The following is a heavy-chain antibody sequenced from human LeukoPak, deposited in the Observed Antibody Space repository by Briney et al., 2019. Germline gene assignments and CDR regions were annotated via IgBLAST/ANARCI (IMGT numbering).Heavy chain of an antibody. J-gene: IGHJ4*02. Sequence: ASVKVSCKASGYTFTSYYMHWVRQAPGQGLEWMGWINPNSGGTNYAQKFQGRVTMTRDTSISTAYMELSRLRSDDTAVYYCARDREYKLLGWDYFDYWGQGTLVTVSS. D-gene: IGHD2-2*01. CDR1: GYTFTSYY. CDR2: INPNSGGT. V-gene: IGHV1-2*02. CDR3: ARDREYKLLGWDYFDY.